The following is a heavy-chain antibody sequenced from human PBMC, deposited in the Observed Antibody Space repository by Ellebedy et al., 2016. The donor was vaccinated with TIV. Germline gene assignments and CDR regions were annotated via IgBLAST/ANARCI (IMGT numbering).Heavy chain of an antibody. CDR2: IYYSGST. CDR1: GGSISSYY. J-gene: IGHJ5*02. V-gene: IGHV4-59*08. D-gene: IGHD1-1*01. Sequence: SETLSLTCTVSGGSISSYYWSWIRQPPGKGLEWIGYIYYSGSTNYNPSLKSRVTISVDTSKNQFSLKLSSVTAADTAVYYCARNIRPRGWFDPWGQGTLVTVSS. CDR3: ARNIRPRGWFDP.